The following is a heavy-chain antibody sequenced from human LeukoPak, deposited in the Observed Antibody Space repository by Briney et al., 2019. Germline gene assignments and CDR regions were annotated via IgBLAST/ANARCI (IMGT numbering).Heavy chain of an antibody. CDR3: ARGRTPEDY. J-gene: IGHJ4*02. V-gene: IGHV4-59*01. Sequence: SETLSLTCTVSGGSISSYFWSWIRQPPGKGLEWIGYIYYSGSTNYNPSLKSRVTISVDTSKNQFSLKLSSVTAADTAVYYCARGRTPEDYWGQGTLVTVSS. CDR1: GGSISSYF. CDR2: IYYSGST.